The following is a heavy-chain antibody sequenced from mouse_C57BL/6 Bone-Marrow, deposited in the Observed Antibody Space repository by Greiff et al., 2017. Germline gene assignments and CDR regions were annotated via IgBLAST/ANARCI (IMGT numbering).Heavy chain of an antibody. CDR1: GFTFTAYY. J-gene: IGHJ3*01. Sequence: EVKLVESGGGLVQPGGSLSLSCAASGFTFTAYYMSWVRLPPGTALEWLGFIRNKANGYTTEYSASVKGRFTISRDNSQSILYLQMNALRAEDSATYYCARYSLPGFAYWGQGTLVTVSA. CDR2: IRNKANGYTT. D-gene: IGHD5-5*01. CDR3: ARYSLPGFAY. V-gene: IGHV7-3*01.